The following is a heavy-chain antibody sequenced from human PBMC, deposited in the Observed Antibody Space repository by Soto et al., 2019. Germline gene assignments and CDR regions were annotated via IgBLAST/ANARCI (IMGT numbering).Heavy chain of an antibody. J-gene: IGHJ4*02. D-gene: IGHD3-9*01. CDR1: GGSISSYY. CDR2: IYYSGST. Sequence: TLSLTCTVSGGSISSYYWSWIRQPPGKGLEWIGYIYYSGSTNYNPSLKSRVTISVDTSKNQFSLKLSSVTAADTAVYYCARSMVLRYFDWSLDYWGQGTLVTVSS. CDR3: ARSMVLRYFDWSLDY. V-gene: IGHV4-59*01.